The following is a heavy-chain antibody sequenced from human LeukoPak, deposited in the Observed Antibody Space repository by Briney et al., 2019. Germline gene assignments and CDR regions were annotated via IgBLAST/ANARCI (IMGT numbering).Heavy chain of an antibody. CDR2: TYYRSKWYN. CDR1: GDSVSSNSVA. V-gene: IGHV6-1*01. J-gene: IGHJ4*02. D-gene: IGHD2-15*01. CDR3: ARDHCSGGSCHWRFDY. Sequence: SQTLSLTCAISGDSVSSNSVAWNWIRQSPSRGLEWLGRTYYRSKWYNDYAVSVKGRITINPDTSKNQFSLQLNFVTPEDTAVYYCARDHCSGGSCHWRFDYWGQGTLVTVSS.